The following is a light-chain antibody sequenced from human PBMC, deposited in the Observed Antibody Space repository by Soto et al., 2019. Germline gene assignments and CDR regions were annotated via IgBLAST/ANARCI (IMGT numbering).Light chain of an antibody. V-gene: IGKV1-5*03. J-gene: IGKJ1*01. Sequence: DIHMTRSPSTLSASVGDRVIIVCRASQSIGSWLAWYQQKPGKAPKLLIYKASSLESGVPSRFSGSGSGTEFTLTIRSLQPDDFATYDCQQYNTYLWTFGQGTKVDI. CDR1: QSIGSW. CDR2: KAS. CDR3: QQYNTYLWT.